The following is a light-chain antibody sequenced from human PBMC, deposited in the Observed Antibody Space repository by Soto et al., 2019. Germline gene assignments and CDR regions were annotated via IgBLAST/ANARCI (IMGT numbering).Light chain of an antibody. V-gene: IGLV2-14*01. Sequence: SALTQPASVSGSPGQSITITCTGTRSDVGGYNYVSWYQQHPGKAPKLMIYEVSNRPSGVSNRFSGYKTGNTASLTISGLQAEDEADYYCSSYTSSSTLFGGGTKLTVL. CDR3: SSYTSSSTL. CDR1: RSDVGGYNY. J-gene: IGLJ3*02. CDR2: EVS.